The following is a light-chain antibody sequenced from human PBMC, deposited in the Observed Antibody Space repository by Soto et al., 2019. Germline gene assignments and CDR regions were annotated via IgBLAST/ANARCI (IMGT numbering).Light chain of an antibody. V-gene: IGLV2-14*01. CDR2: EVS. Sequence: QSALTQPASVSGSPGQSITISCTGTSSDVGGYTSVSWYQQRAGKGPKLMIYEVSYRPSGVSNRFSGSKSVNTASLTISGLQTEDEADYYCRSYTSSATLVFGGGTKLTVL. CDR1: SSDVGGYTS. CDR3: RSYTSSATLV. J-gene: IGLJ2*01.